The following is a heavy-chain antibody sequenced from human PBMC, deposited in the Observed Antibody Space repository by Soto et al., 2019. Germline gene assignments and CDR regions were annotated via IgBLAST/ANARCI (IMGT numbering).Heavy chain of an antibody. CDR1: GGSISSSSYY. CDR3: ARLARYCTNGVCYTFYFDY. Sequence: QLQLQESGPGLVKPSETLSLTCAVSGGSISSSSYYWGWIRQPPGKGLEWIGNFYYGGSTYYNPSRKRRVTISVDTSKKQFSLKLSSVTAADTAVYYCARLARYCTNGVCYTFYFDYWGQGTLVTVSS. J-gene: IGHJ4*02. D-gene: IGHD2-8*01. CDR2: FYYGGST. V-gene: IGHV4-39*01.